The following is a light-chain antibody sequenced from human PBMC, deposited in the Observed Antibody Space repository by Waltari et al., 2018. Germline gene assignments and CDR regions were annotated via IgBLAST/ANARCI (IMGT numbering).Light chain of an antibody. CDR2: VAS. CDR1: QSISTS. Sequence: IQMTQSPSSLSASVGDRVTITCRASQSISTSLNWYQQIPGKAPKLLIYVASTLQSGVPSRFSGSGSGTEFTLTISSLQPDDLATYYCQQYNHYYSFGQGTKLEIK. V-gene: IGKV1-39*01. J-gene: IGKJ2*03. CDR3: QQYNHYYS.